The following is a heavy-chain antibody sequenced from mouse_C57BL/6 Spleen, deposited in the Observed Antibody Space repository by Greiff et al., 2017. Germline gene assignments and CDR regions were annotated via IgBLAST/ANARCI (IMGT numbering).Heavy chain of an antibody. J-gene: IGHJ1*03. V-gene: IGHV5-9-1*02. CDR3: TRDYYGSSFYWYFDV. CDR2: ISSGGDYI. D-gene: IGHD1-1*01. Sequence: EVQLVESGEGLVKPGGSLKLSCAASGFTFSSYAMSWVRQTPEKRLEWVAYISSGGDYIYYADTVKGRFTISRDNARNTLYLQMSSLKSEDTAMYYCTRDYYGSSFYWYFDVWGTGTTVTVSS. CDR1: GFTFSSYA.